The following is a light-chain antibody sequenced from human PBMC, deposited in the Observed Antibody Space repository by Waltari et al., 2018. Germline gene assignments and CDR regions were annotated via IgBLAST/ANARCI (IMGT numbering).Light chain of an antibody. V-gene: IGKV1-39*01. CDR2: DSS. Sequence: DIQMAQSPSYLSASIGDRGTITCRASQFIDTYLNWYQHKPGEAPKLLMYDSSTLQIGVPSRFSGSGSGTDFTLTISSLQPEDIATYYCQHSFGNPPWTFGRGTKV. CDR1: QFIDTY. J-gene: IGKJ1*01. CDR3: QHSFGNPPWT.